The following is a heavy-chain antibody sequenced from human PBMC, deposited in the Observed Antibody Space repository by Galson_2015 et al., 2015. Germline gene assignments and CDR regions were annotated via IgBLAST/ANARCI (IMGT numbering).Heavy chain of an antibody. Sequence: SETLSLTCTVSGGSISSSSYYWGWIRQPPGKGLEWIGSIYYSGSTYYNPSLKSRVTISVDTSKNQFSLKLSSVTAADTAVYYCARLPTVTKSRFAFDIWGQGTMVTVSS. CDR1: GGSISSSSYY. J-gene: IGHJ3*02. CDR3: ARLPTVTKSRFAFDI. CDR2: IYYSGST. V-gene: IGHV4-39*01. D-gene: IGHD4-17*01.